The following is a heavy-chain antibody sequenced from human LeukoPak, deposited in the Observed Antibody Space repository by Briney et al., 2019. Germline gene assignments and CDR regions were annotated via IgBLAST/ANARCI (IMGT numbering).Heavy chain of an antibody. D-gene: IGHD5-24*01. J-gene: IGHJ3*02. CDR1: GGTFSSYA. CDR2: IIPIFGTA. Sequence: GASVKVSCKASGGTFSSYAISWVRRAPGQGLERMGGIIPIFGTANYAQKFQGRVTITADKSTSTAYMELSSLRSEDTAVYYCARGGWLQLLSAFDIWGQGTMVTASS. V-gene: IGHV1-69*06. CDR3: ARGGWLQLLSAFDI.